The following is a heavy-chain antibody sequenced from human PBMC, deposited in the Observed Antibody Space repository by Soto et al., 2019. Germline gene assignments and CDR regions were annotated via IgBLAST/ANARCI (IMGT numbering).Heavy chain of an antibody. CDR3: AKLVGRDGDYYGMDV. J-gene: IGHJ6*02. V-gene: IGHV3-30*18. CDR2: ISYDGSNK. CDR1: GFTFSSYG. D-gene: IGHD2-2*01. Sequence: QVQLVESGGGVVQPGRSLRLSCAASGFTFSSYGMYWVRQAPGKGLEWVAVISYDGSNKYYVDSVKGRFTISRDNSKNTLYLQMNSLRAEDTAVYYCAKLVGRDGDYYGMDVWGQGTTVTVFS.